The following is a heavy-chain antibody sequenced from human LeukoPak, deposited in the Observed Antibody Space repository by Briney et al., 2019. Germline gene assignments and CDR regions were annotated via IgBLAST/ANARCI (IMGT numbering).Heavy chain of an antibody. D-gene: IGHD2-2*01. Sequence: SETLSLTCAVYGGSFSGYYWSWIRQPPGKGLEWIGEINHSGSTNYNPSLKSRVTISVDTSMNQFSLKLSSVTAADTAVYYCARRCSSTSCYGWFDPWGQGTLVTVSS. J-gene: IGHJ5*02. V-gene: IGHV4-34*01. CDR2: INHSGST. CDR3: ARRCSSTSCYGWFDP. CDR1: GGSFSGYY.